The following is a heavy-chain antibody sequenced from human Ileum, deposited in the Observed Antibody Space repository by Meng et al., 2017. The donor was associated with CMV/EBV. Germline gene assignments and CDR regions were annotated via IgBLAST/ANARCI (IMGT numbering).Heavy chain of an antibody. V-gene: IGHV3-30*02. J-gene: IGHJ4*02. CDR1: GFTFSNFG. CDR2: VRYDGAIK. Sequence: GGSLRLSCAASGFTFSNFGMHWVRQAPGKGLEWVAFVRYDGAIKYYEDSVKGRFTISRDNSKDTLFLEMNSLRGEDTAVYYCAKDPPVWQQLEFDYWGQGTLVTVSS. D-gene: IGHD6-13*01. CDR3: AKDPPVWQQLEFDY.